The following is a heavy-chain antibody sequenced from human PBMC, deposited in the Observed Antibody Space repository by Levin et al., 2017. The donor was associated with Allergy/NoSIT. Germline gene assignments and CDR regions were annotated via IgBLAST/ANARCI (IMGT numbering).Heavy chain of an antibody. V-gene: IGHV3-30-3*01. CDR1: GFTFSSYA. CDR3: ARGYTYGDLDY. D-gene: IGHD5-18*01. Sequence: GGSLRLSCAASGFTFSSYAIHWVRQAPGKGLEWVAIISYGGNNKDYADSVKGRFSISRDNSKNMVYLQMNSLRAEDTAVYFCARGYTYGDLDYWGQGSLVPVSS. CDR2: ISYGGNNK. J-gene: IGHJ4*02.